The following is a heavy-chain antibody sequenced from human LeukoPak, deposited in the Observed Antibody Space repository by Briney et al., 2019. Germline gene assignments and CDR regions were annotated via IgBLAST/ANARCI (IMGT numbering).Heavy chain of an antibody. CDR2: IWYDGSNK. CDR1: GFTFHYYG. CDR3: AADYSSSFGRGELFDY. J-gene: IGHJ4*02. V-gene: IGHV3-30*02. Sequence: PPGGSLRLSCGSSGFTFHYYGMHWVRQAPGKGLEWVAVIWYDGSNKYYADSVKGRFTISRDNSKNTLYLQMNSLRAEDTAVYYCAADYSSSFGRGELFDYWGQGTLVTVSS. D-gene: IGHD6-6*01.